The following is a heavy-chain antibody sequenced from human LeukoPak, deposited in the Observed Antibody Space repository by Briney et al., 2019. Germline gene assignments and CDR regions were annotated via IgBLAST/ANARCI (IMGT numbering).Heavy chain of an antibody. CDR2: IYYSGST. D-gene: IGHD6-19*01. J-gene: IGHJ6*03. V-gene: IGHV4-30-4*08. Sequence: SQTLSLACTVSGGSISSGDYYWSWIRQPPGKGLEWIGYIYYSGSTYYNPSLKSRVTISVDTSKNQFSLKLSSVTAADTAVYYCARDMGIAVAGSYYYYYMDVWGKGTTVTVSS. CDR1: GGSISSGDYY. CDR3: ARDMGIAVAGSYYYYYMDV.